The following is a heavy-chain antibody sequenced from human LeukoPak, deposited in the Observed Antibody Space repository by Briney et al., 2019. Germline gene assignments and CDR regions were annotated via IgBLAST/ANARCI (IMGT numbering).Heavy chain of an antibody. D-gene: IGHD4-17*01. CDR3: AHRRLEKGTAVTTGFDY. CDR2: VYWDDGK. V-gene: IGHV2-5*02. J-gene: IGHJ4*02. CDR1: GFSLTTSGVG. Sequence: SGPTLVKPTQTLTLTCTLSGFSLTTSGVGVGWIRQPPGKALEWLALVYWDDGKPYSPSLKNRLTITKDTSKNQVLLTMTNMDPVDTATHYCAHRRLEKGTAVTTGFDYWGQGILVTVSS.